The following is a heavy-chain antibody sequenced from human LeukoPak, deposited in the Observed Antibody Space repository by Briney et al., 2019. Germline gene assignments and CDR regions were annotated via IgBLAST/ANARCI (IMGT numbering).Heavy chain of an antibody. Sequence: GGSLRLSCSASGISFGGYAMSWVRQAPGKGLGWVSAISGSGASTYYADSVRGRFTISRDNSKDTVYLQMNSLRADDTAVYYCAKGSRGYSSYYFDFWGQGTLVTVSS. CDR1: GISFGGYA. CDR3: AKGSRGYSSYYFDF. CDR2: ISGSGAST. V-gene: IGHV3-23*01. J-gene: IGHJ4*02. D-gene: IGHD5-18*01.